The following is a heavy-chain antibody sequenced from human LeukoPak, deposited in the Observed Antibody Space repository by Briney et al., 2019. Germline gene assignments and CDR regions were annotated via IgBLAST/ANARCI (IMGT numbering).Heavy chain of an antibody. J-gene: IGHJ2*01. CDR1: GGSLNGYY. D-gene: IGHD1-1*01. CDR2: IYHSGST. Sequence: SETLSLTCTVSGGSLNGYYWSWIRQPPGKGLEWIGYIYHSGSTYYNPSLKSRVTISVDRSKNQFSLKLSSVTAADTAVYYCARHLGSRGYDGTYWYFDLWGRGTLVTVSS. CDR3: ARHLGSRGYDGTYWYFDL. V-gene: IGHV4-59*08.